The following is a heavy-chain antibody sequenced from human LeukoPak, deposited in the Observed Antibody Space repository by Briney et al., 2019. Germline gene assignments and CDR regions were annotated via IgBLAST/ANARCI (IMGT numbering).Heavy chain of an antibody. CDR1: GGSISSYY. CDR2: IYYSGGT. J-gene: IGHJ2*01. Sequence: SETLSLTCTVSGGSISSYYWSWIRQPPGKGLEWIGYIYYSGGTNYNPSLKSRVTISVDTSKNQFSLKLSSVTAADTAVYYCARGLFRYWYFDLWGRGTLVTVSS. CDR3: ARGLFRYWYFDL. V-gene: IGHV4-59*01. D-gene: IGHD3-22*01.